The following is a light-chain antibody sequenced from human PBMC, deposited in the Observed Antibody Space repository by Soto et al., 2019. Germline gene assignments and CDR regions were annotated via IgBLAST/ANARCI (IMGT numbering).Light chain of an antibody. Sequence: QSVLTQPPSASGTPGQRVTISCSGSSSNIGGNTVSWYQQFPGTAPKLLIYTKNQRPSGVPDRFSGSKSDTSASLAISALQSEDEAHYYCAAWDDSLNGHVFGTGTKLTVL. CDR2: TKN. CDR3: AAWDDSLNGHV. CDR1: SSNIGGNT. V-gene: IGLV1-44*01. J-gene: IGLJ1*01.